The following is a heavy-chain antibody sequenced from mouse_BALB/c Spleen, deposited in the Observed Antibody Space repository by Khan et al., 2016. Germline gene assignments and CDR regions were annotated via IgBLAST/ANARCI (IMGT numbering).Heavy chain of an antibody. J-gene: IGHJ2*01. CDR3: ARTHER. V-gene: IGHV1-4*01. CDR1: GYTFTSYT. CDR2: INPSSGYT. Sequence: QVRLQQSGAELARPGASVKMSCKASGYTFTSYTMHWVQQRPGQGLEWIGYINPSSGYTKYNQKFKDKATLTADKSSSTAYMQLSSLTSEDSAVDYYARTHERWGQGTTLTVSA.